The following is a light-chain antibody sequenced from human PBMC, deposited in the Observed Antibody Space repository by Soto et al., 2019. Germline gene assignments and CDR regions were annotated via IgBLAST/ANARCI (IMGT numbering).Light chain of an antibody. Sequence: PSTLCGSVGNGVTITFRASQTISSWLAWYQQKPGKAPKLLIYKASTLQSGVPSRFSGSGSGTEFTLTISSLQPEDFATYYCLQHNTPWTFGQGTKVDI. CDR1: QTISSW. J-gene: IGKJ1*01. V-gene: IGKV1-5*03. CDR3: LQHNTPWT. CDR2: KAS.